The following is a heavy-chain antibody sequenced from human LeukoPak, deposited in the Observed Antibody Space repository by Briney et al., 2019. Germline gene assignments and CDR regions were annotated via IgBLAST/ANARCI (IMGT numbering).Heavy chain of an antibody. D-gene: IGHD6-13*01. CDR1: GYTFTNYG. CDR3: ATSIAAAGTDAYYYYMDV. CDR2: IIPIFGTA. Sequence: GASVKVSCKASGYTFTNYGISWVRQAPGQGLEWMGGIIPIFGTANYAQKFQGRVTITADKSTSTAYMELSSLRSEDTAVYYCATSIAAAGTDAYYYYMDVWGKGTTVTVSS. J-gene: IGHJ6*03. V-gene: IGHV1-69*06.